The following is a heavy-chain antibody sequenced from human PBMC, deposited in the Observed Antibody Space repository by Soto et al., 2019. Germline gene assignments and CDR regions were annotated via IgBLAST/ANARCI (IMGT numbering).Heavy chain of an antibody. V-gene: IGHV3-30*18. J-gene: IGHJ6*02. D-gene: IGHD2-2*02. CDR2: ISYDGSNK. Sequence: GGSLRLSCAASGFTFSSYGMHWVRQAPGKGLEWVAVISYDGSNKYYADSVKGRFTISRDNSKNTLYLQMNSLRAEDTAVYCCAKEHVPAAIHMIYYYYYGMDVWGQGTTVTVSS. CDR3: AKEHVPAAIHMIYYYYYGMDV. CDR1: GFTFSSYG.